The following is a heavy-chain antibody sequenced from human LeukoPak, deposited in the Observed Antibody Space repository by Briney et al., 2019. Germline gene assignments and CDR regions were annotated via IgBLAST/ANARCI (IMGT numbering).Heavy chain of an antibody. V-gene: IGHV4-30-4*01. J-gene: IGHJ4*02. Sequence: SETLSLTCTVSGGSISSGDYYWSWIRQPPGKGLEWIGYIYYSGSTYYNPSLKSRVTISVDTSKNQFSLTLSSVTAADTAVYYCGRGMIGKYSFDYWGQGTLVTVSS. D-gene: IGHD3-22*01. CDR1: GGSISSGDYY. CDR3: GRGMIGKYSFDY. CDR2: IYYSGST.